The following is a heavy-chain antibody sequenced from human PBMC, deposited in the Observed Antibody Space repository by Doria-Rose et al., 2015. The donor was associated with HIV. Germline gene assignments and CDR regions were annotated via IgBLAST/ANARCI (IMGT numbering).Heavy chain of an antibody. CDR2: INPSDGTA. D-gene: IGHD1-20*01. J-gene: IGHJ4*02. CDR3: AGEGISGSADY. V-gene: IGHV1-46*01. Sequence: QAAGQGLKWMGIINPSDGTATYGQRFQGRVTLTSDTSTGTVYMDLSSLRSDDTGVYYCAGEGISGSADYWGQGTPVTVSP.